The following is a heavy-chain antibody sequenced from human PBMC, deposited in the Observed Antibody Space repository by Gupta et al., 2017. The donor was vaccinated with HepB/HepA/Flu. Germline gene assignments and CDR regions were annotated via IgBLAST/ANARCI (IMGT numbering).Heavy chain of an antibody. D-gene: IGHD3-10*01. CDR3: AKGAINLKYYGSGSYFDY. V-gene: IGHV3-9*01. Sequence: EVQLVESGGGLVQPGRSLRLSCAASGFTFDDYAMHWVRQAPGKGLEGGAGIIWNSGSIGYADSVKGRFTISRDNAKNSLYLQINSLRAEDTALYYCAKGAINLKYYGSGSYFDYWGQGTLVTVSS. CDR2: IIWNSGSI. J-gene: IGHJ4*02. CDR1: GFTFDDYA.